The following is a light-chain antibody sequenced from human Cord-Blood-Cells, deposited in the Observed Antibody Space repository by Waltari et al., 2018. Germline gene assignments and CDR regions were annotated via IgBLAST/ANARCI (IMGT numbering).Light chain of an antibody. Sequence: DIVLTPSPDSLALSLGARATINCKSTQSVLYSSNNKNYLAWYQQKPGQPPKLLIYWASTREAGVPDRFSGSGSGTDFTLTISSLQAEDVAVYYCQQYYSTPVTFGQGTRLEIK. V-gene: IGKV4-1*01. J-gene: IGKJ5*01. CDR1: QSVLYSSNNKNY. CDR3: QQYYSTPVT. CDR2: WAS.